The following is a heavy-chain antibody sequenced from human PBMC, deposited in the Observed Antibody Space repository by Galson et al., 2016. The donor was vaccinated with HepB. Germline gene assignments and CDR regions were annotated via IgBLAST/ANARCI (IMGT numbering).Heavy chain of an antibody. Sequence: SVKVSCKASKYMFTSFFIHWVRQAPGQGLEWMGMISPSGRSTTYAQNFRGRVTMTRDTSTTTVYMALNSLKFEDTAMYYCARQLSSRPFDYWGQGTLVTVSS. D-gene: IGHD5-24*01. J-gene: IGHJ4*02. V-gene: IGHV1-46*01. CDR2: ISPSGRST. CDR3: ARQLSSRPFDY. CDR1: KYMFTSFF.